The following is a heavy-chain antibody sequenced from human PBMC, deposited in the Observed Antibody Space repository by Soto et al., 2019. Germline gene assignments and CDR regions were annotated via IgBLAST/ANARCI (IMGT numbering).Heavy chain of an antibody. V-gene: IGHV4-39*01. CDR2: IYYSGST. J-gene: IGHJ4*02. CDR3: ARLGFWSADKYYFDY. Sequence: SETLSLTCTVSGGSISSSSYYWGWIRQPPGKGLEWIGSIYYSGSTYYNPSLKSRVTISVDTSKNQFSLKLSSVTAADTAVYYCARLGFWSADKYYFDYWGQGTLVTVSS. CDR1: GGSISSSSYY. D-gene: IGHD3-3*01.